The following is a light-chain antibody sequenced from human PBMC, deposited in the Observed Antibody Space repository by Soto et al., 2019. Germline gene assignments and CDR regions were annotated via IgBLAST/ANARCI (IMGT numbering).Light chain of an antibody. V-gene: IGKV1-5*03. CDR2: KAS. CDR1: ESISSW. Sequence: DIQMTQSPSTLSASVGDSVTITCRASESISSWLAWFQQKPGKAPKLRIQKASILESGVPSRFSGSESGTEFTLTISSLQPDDFATYFCQQYSAKWSVGQGTKVAIK. CDR3: QQYSAKWS. J-gene: IGKJ1*01.